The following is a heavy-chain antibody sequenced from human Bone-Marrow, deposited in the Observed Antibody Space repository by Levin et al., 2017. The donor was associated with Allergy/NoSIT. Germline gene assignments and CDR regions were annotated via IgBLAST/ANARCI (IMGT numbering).Heavy chain of an antibody. CDR3: ARESGVGFDAFDI. CDR1: GFSFSGYS. D-gene: IGHD2-15*01. Sequence: GGSLRLSCAASGFSFSGYSMHWVRQAPGKGLEWVALISYSGSRKTYADSVKGRFTISRDNSKNTVSLQMNSLRTVDTAVYYCARESGVGFDAFDIWGQGTTVTVSS. J-gene: IGHJ3*02. CDR2: ISYSGSRK. V-gene: IGHV3-30*04.